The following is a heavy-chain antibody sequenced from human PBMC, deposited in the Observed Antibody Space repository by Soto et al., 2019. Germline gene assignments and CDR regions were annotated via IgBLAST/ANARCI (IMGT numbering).Heavy chain of an antibody. CDR2: INPRAGST. CDR3: TGLRLLRGAFEV. CDR1: GYTFTSNF. V-gene: IGHV1-46*03. Sequence: QVQLVQSGAEVKKPGASVKVSCQASGYTFTSNFIHWVRQAPGQGLEWMGEINPRAGSTTYEQKFQRILTVTRVTSTSTVYMNLSSLTSDFTDVYYCTGLRLLRGAFEVWGQGTMVTVSS. J-gene: IGHJ3*01.